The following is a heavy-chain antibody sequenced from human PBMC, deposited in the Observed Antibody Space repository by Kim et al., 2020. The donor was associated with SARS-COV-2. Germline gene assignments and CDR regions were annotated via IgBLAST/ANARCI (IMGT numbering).Heavy chain of an antibody. V-gene: IGHV3-7*03. CDR1: GFTFSSYW. J-gene: IGHJ4*02. CDR2: IKQDGSEK. D-gene: IGHD6-13*01. CDR3: ARRRWAAAADY. Sequence: GGSLRLSCAVSGFTFSSYWMTWVRQAPRKGLEWVANIKQDGSEKYHVDSVKGRFTISRDNAKSSLYLQMSSLRAEDTAVYYCARRRWAAAADYWGQGTLVTVSS.